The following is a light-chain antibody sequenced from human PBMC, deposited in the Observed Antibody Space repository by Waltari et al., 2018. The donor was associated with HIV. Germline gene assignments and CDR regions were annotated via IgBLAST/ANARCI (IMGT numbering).Light chain of an antibody. CDR3: SSYTSSSTLV. Sequence: QSALTQPASVSGSAGQSITISCTGTRRDVGGYNYVSWYQQHPGKAPKLMIYEVSNRPSGVSNRFSGSKSGNTASLTISGLQAEDEADYYCSSYTSSSTLVFGGGTKLTVL. CDR2: EVS. CDR1: RRDVGGYNY. V-gene: IGLV2-14*01. J-gene: IGLJ2*01.